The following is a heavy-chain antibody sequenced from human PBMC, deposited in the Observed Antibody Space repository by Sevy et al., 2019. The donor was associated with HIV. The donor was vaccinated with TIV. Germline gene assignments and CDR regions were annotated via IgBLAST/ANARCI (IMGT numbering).Heavy chain of an antibody. Sequence: GGSLRLSCATSGFTSTPYAVAWVRQAPGKGLEWVAAISGSGAITYYANSRKARLIISRDRTNNTVYLQMKRLKAEDTALYYCAKDRYYFDSRGYYYHHDAFDVWGRGTMVTVSS. D-gene: IGHD3-22*01. V-gene: IGHV3-23*01. J-gene: IGHJ3*01. CDR3: AKDRYYFDSRGYYYHHDAFDV. CDR1: GFTSTPYA. CDR2: ISGSGAIT.